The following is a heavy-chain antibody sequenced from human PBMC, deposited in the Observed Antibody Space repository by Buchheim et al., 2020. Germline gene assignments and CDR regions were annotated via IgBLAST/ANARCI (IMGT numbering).Heavy chain of an antibody. V-gene: IGHV4-39*07. CDR2: IYYSGST. J-gene: IGHJ2*01. Sequence: QLQLQESGPGLVKPSETLSLTCTVSGGSISSSSNYWGWIRQPPGKGLEWIGSIYYSGSTYYNPSLKSRVTLSVDKSKNQFSLKLSSVTAADTAVYYCARAEYYYDSSGYPHYWYFELWGRGTL. CDR1: GGSISSSSNY. D-gene: IGHD3-22*01. CDR3: ARAEYYYDSSGYPHYWYFEL.